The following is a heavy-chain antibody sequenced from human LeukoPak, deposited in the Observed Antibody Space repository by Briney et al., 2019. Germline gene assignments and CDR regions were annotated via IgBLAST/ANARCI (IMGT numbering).Heavy chain of an antibody. D-gene: IGHD3-10*01. V-gene: IGHV5-51*01. CDR1: GYSFTSYW. J-gene: IGHJ3*02. Sequence: GESLKISCKGSGYSFTSYWIGWVRQMPGKGLEWMGIIYPGDSDTRYSPSFQGQVTISADKSISTAYLQWSSLKASDTAMYYCARHDEVRTLWFGELFINAFDIWGQGTMVTVSS. CDR2: IYPGDSDT. CDR3: ARHDEVRTLWFGELFINAFDI.